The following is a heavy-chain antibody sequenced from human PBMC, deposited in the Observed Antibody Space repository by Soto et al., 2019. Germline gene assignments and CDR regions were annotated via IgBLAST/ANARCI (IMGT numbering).Heavy chain of an antibody. CDR3: AKNEPPPCYYYGMDV. V-gene: IGHV1-18*01. CDR1: GYTFTRYG. Sequence: ASVKVSCKASGYTFTRYGISWVRQAPGQGLEWMGWISGYNGDTKYAQKFQGRVTMTVDTSTTTAYMELRSLTSDDRAVYYCAKNEPPPCYYYGMDVWGQGTTVTVSS. CDR2: ISGYNGDT. J-gene: IGHJ6*02.